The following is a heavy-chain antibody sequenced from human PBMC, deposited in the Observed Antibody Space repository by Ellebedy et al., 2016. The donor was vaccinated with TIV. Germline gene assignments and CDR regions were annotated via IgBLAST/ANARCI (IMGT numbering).Heavy chain of an antibody. V-gene: IGHV3-21*01. D-gene: IGHD3-16*01. CDR1: GFTFSSYS. CDR3: ARDFVSATWD. CDR2: ISSSSSYI. Sequence: GGSLRLSXAASGFTFSSYSMNWVRQAPGKGLEWVSSISSSSSYIYYADSVKGRFTISRDNAKNSLYLQMNSLRAEDTAVYYCARDFVSATWDWGQGTLVTVSS. J-gene: IGHJ4*02.